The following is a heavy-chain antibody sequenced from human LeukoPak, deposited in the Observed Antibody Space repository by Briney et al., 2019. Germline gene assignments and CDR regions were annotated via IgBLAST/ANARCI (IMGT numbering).Heavy chain of an antibody. D-gene: IGHD3-22*01. V-gene: IGHV3-48*03. CDR3: ARDGYDSSGYSNWFDP. Sequence: LGGSLRLSCAASGFTFSSYEMNWVRQAPGKGLEWVSYISSSGSTIYYADSVKGRFTISRDNAKNSLYLQMNSLRAEDTAVYYCARDGYDSSGYSNWFDPWGQGTLVTVSS. J-gene: IGHJ5*02. CDR2: ISSSGSTI. CDR1: GFTFSSYE.